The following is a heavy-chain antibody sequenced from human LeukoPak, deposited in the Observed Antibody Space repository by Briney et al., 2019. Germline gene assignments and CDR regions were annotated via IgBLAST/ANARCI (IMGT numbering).Heavy chain of an antibody. CDR1: GFTFSSYE. CDR3: ARIYGDYHLGAFDI. V-gene: IGHV3-48*03. Sequence: GGSLRLSCAASGFTFSSYEMNWVRQAPGKGLEWVSYISSSGSTIYYADSVKGRFTISRDNAKNSLYLQMNSLRAEDTAVYYCARIYGDYHLGAFDIWGQGTMVTVSS. CDR2: ISSSGSTI. J-gene: IGHJ3*02. D-gene: IGHD4-17*01.